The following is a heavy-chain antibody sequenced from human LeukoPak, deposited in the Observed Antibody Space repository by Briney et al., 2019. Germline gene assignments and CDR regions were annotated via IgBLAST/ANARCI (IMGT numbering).Heavy chain of an antibody. CDR2: INHSGST. Sequence: ASETLSLTCAVYGGSLSGYYWSWIRQPPGKGLEWIGEINHSGSTNYNPSLKSRVTISVDTSKNQFSLKLSSVTPADTAVYYCARSPILELGNHYYYYGMDVWGQGTTVTVSS. V-gene: IGHV4-34*01. D-gene: IGHD7-27*01. CDR3: ARSPILELGNHYYYYGMDV. J-gene: IGHJ6*02. CDR1: GGSLSGYY.